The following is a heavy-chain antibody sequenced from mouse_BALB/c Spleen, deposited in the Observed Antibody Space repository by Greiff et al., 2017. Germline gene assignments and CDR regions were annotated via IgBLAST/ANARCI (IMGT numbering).Heavy chain of an antibody. Sequence: VQLVESGPGLVAPSQSLSITCTVSGFSLTGYGVNWVRQPPGKGLEWLGMIWGDGSTDYNSALKSRLSISKDNSKSQVFLKMNSLQTDDTARYYCARGPPYDYDEAWFAYWGQGTLVTVSA. CDR2: IWGDGST. CDR3: ARGPPYDYDEAWFAY. D-gene: IGHD2-4*01. J-gene: IGHJ3*01. V-gene: IGHV2-6-7*01. CDR1: GFSLTGYG.